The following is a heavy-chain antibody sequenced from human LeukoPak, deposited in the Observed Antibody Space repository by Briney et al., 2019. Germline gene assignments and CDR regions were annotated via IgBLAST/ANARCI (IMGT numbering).Heavy chain of an antibody. CDR2: ISSSSSYI. D-gene: IGHD2-2*01. CDR3: ARTSRFYGMDV. J-gene: IGHJ6*02. CDR1: GFTFSSYS. Sequence: GGSLRLSCAASGFTFSSYSMNWVRQAPGKGLEWVSSISSSSSYIYYADSVKGRFTISRDNAKNSLYLQMNSLRAEDTAAYYCARTSRFYGMDVWGQGTTVTVSS. V-gene: IGHV3-21*01.